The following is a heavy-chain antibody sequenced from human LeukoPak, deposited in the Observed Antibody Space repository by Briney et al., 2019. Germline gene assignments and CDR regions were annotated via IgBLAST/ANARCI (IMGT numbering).Heavy chain of an antibody. D-gene: IGHD3-3*01. CDR2: IYHSGST. Sequence: LRLSCAASGFTFSNYPMSWIRQPPGKGLEWIGYIYHSGSTYYNPSLKSRVTISVDRSKNQFSLKLSSVTAADTAAYYCAREPNDFWVRKAFDIWGQGTMVTVSS. CDR3: AREPNDFWVRKAFDI. CDR1: GFTFSNYP. V-gene: IGHV4-30-2*01. J-gene: IGHJ3*02.